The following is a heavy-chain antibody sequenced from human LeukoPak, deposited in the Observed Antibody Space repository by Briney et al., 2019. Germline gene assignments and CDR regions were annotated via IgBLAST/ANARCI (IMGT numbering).Heavy chain of an antibody. J-gene: IGHJ4*02. D-gene: IGHD3-16*01. Sequence: GASVKVSCKASGYSFTGYYIHWVRQAPGQGLECMGWINPSSGDSDFAQKFQGRVTMTRDTSISTAYMELSRLRSDDTAVYYCARVVGAGGWGPDYWGQGTLVTVSS. V-gene: IGHV1-2*02. CDR1: GYSFTGYY. CDR2: INPSSGDS. CDR3: ARVVGAGGWGPDY.